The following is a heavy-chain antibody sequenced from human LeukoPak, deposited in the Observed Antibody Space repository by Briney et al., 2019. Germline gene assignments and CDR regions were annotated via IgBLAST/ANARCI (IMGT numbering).Heavy chain of an antibody. CDR3: ARDSLRLRSYGMDV. D-gene: IGHD6-25*01. J-gene: IGHJ6*02. V-gene: IGHV4-30-4*01. Sequence: SETLSLTCTVSGGSFSSGDYYWSWLRQPPGKGLEWIGYIYYTGSTYYNPSLKSRLTISFDTSKNQFSLKLSSVTAADTAMYYCARDSLRLRSYGMDVWGQGTTVTVSS. CDR1: GGSFSSGDYY. CDR2: IYYTGST.